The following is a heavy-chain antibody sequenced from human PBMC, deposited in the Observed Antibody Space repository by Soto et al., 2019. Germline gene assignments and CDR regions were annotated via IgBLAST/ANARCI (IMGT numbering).Heavy chain of an antibody. J-gene: IGHJ4*02. CDR2: INSDGSST. Sequence: EVQLVESGGGLVQPGGSLRLSCAASGFTFSSYWMHWVRQAPGKGLVWVSRINSDGSSTSYADSVKGRFTISRDNAKNTLYLQMNSLRAEDTAVYYCARERITMVRGVQLTDTGFDYWGRGTLVTVSS. V-gene: IGHV3-74*01. D-gene: IGHD3-10*01. CDR3: ARERITMVRGVQLTDTGFDY. CDR1: GFTFSSYW.